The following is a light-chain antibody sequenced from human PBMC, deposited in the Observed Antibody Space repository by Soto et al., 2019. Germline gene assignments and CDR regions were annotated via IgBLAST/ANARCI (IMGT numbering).Light chain of an antibody. Sequence: EIVMTQSPASLSVSPGGRATLSCRASRDISTNLAWYQQRPGQPPRLLIYGASTRATGVPARFSGSGWGTDFTLTISGLQSDDFAVYYCQQDTSWQTFGQGTQV. V-gene: IGKV3-15*01. J-gene: IGKJ1*01. CDR2: GAS. CDR1: RDISTN. CDR3: QQDTSWQT.